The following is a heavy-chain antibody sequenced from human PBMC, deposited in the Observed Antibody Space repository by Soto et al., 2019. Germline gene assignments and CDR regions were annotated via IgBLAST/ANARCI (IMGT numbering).Heavy chain of an antibody. CDR3: ATTTLLLWFGEPH. Sequence: GGSLRLSCAASGFTFSSYSMNWVRQAPGKGLEWVSYISSSSTIYYADSVKGRFTISRDNAKNSLYLQMNSLRAEDTAVYYCATTTLLLWFGEPHWGQGTLVTVSS. J-gene: IGHJ4*02. V-gene: IGHV3-48*01. CDR2: ISSSSTI. CDR1: GFTFSSYS. D-gene: IGHD3-10*01.